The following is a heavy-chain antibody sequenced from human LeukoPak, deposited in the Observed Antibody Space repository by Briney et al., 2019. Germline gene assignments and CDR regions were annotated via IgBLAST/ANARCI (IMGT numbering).Heavy chain of an antibody. J-gene: IGHJ3*02. Sequence: SVKLSCKASGGPFSSYAISWVRHPPGQGLEWMGGIIPIFGTANYAQKFQGRVTITADKSTSTAYMALSSLRSEDTAVYYCASLPGRPLLVAFDIWGQGTMVTVSS. D-gene: IGHD2-15*01. CDR2: IIPIFGTA. CDR3: ASLPGRPLLVAFDI. CDR1: GGPFSSYA. V-gene: IGHV1-69*06.